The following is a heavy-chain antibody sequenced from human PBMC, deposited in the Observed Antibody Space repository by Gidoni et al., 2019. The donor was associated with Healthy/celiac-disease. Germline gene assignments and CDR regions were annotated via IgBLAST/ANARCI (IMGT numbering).Heavy chain of an antibody. CDR1: GFTFSSYC. CDR3: AVGISCSSTSCHPVRY. D-gene: IGHD2-2*01. CDR2: IMQDVSEE. V-gene: IGHV3-7*01. J-gene: IGHJ4*02. Sequence: EVQLVEAGGGLVQPEGSLRISCAAAGFTFSSYCMRWVRQAPGKGLGWVANIMQDVSEEYYVDSVKGRFTISRDNAKNSLYLQMNSLRAEDTAVYYCAVGISCSSTSCHPVRYWGQGTLVTVSS.